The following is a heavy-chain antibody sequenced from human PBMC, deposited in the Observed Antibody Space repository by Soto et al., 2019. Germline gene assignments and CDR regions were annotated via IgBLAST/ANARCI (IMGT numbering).Heavy chain of an antibody. V-gene: IGHV3-21*01. Sequence: EVQLVESGGGLVKPGGSLRLSCAASGFTFSSYNMNWVRQAPGKGLEWVSSISSSSSYIYYADSVKGRFTISRDNDKNSPYLQMNSRRGEDTAVYYCVSSRRDGYNNYYYYYGMDVWGQGTTVTVSS. CDR2: ISSSSSYI. CDR1: GFTFSSYN. CDR3: VSSRRDGYNNYYYYYGMDV. D-gene: IGHD5-12*01. J-gene: IGHJ6*02.